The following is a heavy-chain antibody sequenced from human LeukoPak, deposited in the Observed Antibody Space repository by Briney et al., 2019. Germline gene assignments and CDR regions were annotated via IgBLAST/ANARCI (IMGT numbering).Heavy chain of an antibody. D-gene: IGHD5-12*01. CDR2: INPSGGST. CDR1: GYTFTSYY. CDR3: ARDQGSIVATSYLDY. Sequence: ASVKVSCKASGYTFTSYYMHWVRQAPGQGLEWMGIINPSGGSTSYAQKFQGRVTMTRDTSTSTVYMELSSLRSEDTAVYYCARDQGSIVATSYLDYWGQGTLVTVSS. J-gene: IGHJ4*02. V-gene: IGHV1-46*01.